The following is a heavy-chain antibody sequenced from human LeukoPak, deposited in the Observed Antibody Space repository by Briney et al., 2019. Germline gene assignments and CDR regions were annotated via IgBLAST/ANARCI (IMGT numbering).Heavy chain of an antibody. J-gene: IGHJ4*02. CDR3: ARVNYYDSKGFDY. CDR1: GFTFSSYS. D-gene: IGHD3-22*01. CDR2: ISSSSSTI. V-gene: IGHV3-48*01. Sequence: PGGSLRLSCAASGFTFSSYSMNWVRQAPGKGLEWVSYISSSSSTIYYADSVKGRFTISRDNAKNSLYLQMNSLRAEDTAVYYCARVNYYDSKGFDYWGQGTLVTVSS.